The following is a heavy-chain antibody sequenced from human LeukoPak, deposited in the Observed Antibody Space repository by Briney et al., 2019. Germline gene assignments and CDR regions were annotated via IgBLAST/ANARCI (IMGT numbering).Heavy chain of an antibody. CDR2: IYYSGST. Sequence: PSETLSLTCTVSGGSISSGDYYWSWIRQPPGKGLEWIGYIYYSGSTYYNPSLKSRVTISLDTSKKQFSLKLSSVTAADTAVYYCARRGRGTGNGTGFFDYWGQGSLVTVSS. D-gene: IGHD2-8*02. CDR1: GGSISSGDYY. J-gene: IGHJ4*02. CDR3: ARRGRGTGNGTGFFDY. V-gene: IGHV4-30-4*01.